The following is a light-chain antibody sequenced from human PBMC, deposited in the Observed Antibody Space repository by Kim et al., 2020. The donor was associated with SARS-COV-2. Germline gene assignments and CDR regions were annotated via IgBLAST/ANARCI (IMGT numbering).Light chain of an antibody. V-gene: IGKV3-11*01. Sequence: SLSPGESATLSCRTSQTVYSYLAGYQQKPGQAPRLVIYDASNRATGIPARFSGSGSGTHFTLTINGLEPEDYAIYYCQYRSGWPRTFGQGTKLEI. CDR2: DAS. J-gene: IGKJ2*01. CDR3: QYRSGWPRT. CDR1: QTVYSY.